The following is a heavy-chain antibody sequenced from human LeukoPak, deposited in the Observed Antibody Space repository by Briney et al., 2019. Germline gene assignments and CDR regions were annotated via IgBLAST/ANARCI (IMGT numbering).Heavy chain of an antibody. D-gene: IGHD2-21*01. J-gene: IGHJ4*02. Sequence: PGGSLRLSCAASGFTFSSYGMHWVRQAPGKGLEWVAFIRNDGGNKYYADSVKGRFTISRDNSKNTVSLEMNSLRVEDTAVYYCAKDVNAHCRGDCSDYXGXGTLVTVSS. CDR3: AKDVNAHCRGDCSDY. V-gene: IGHV3-30*02. CDR2: IRNDGGNK. CDR1: GFTFSSYG.